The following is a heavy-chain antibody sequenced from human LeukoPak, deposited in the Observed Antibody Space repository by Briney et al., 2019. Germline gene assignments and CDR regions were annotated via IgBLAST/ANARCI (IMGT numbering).Heavy chain of an antibody. Sequence: KPSETLSLTCTVSGGSISNYYWSWIRQPPGRGLEWIGYIYYSGSTNYNPSLKSRVTISVDTSKNQFSLKLSSVTAADTAVYYCARHLGFCSTTTCNTWFDPWGQGTLVTVSS. CDR3: ARHLGFCSTTTCNTWFDP. V-gene: IGHV4-59*08. D-gene: IGHD2-2*01. CDR1: GGSISNYY. J-gene: IGHJ5*02. CDR2: IYYSGST.